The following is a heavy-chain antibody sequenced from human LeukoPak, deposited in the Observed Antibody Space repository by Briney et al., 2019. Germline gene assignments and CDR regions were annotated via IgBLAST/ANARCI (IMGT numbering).Heavy chain of an antibody. V-gene: IGHV3-7*01. J-gene: IGHJ4*02. CDR2: IKQDGSEK. D-gene: IGHD5-24*01. Sequence: PGGSLRPSCAASGFNFSSYWMSWVRQAPGKGLEWVANIKQDGSEKYYVDSVKGRFTISRDNAKNSLYLQMNSLRVEDTAVYYCARDNNYPDYWGQGTLVTVSS. CDR3: ARDNNYPDY. CDR1: GFNFSSYW.